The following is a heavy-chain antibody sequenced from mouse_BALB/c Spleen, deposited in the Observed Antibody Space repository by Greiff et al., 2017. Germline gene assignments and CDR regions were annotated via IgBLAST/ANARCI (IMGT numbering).Heavy chain of an antibody. CDR1: GYTFTSYT. V-gene: IGHV1-4*02. CDR3: ARRGGNLFAY. J-gene: IGHJ3*01. Sequence: QVQLKQSAAELARPGASVKMSCKASGYTFTSYTMHWVKQRPGQGLEWIGYINPSSGYTEYNQKFKDKTTLTADKSSSTAYMQLSSLTSEDSAVYYCARRGGNLFAYWGQGTLVTVSA. D-gene: IGHD1-1*02. CDR2: INPSSGYT.